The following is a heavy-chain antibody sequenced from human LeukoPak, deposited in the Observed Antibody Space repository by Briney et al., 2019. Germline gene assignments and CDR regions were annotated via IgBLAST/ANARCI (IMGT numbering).Heavy chain of an antibody. CDR3: ARVRSMVRGVTQYYFDY. V-gene: IGHV3-66*01. CDR2: IYSGGST. Sequence: GGSLRLSCAASEFSVGSNYMTWVRQAPGKGLEWVSLIYSGGSTYYADSVKGRFTISRDNSKNTLYLQMNSLRAEDTAVYYCARVRSMVRGVTQYYFDYWGQGTLVTVSS. J-gene: IGHJ4*02. CDR1: EFSVGSNY. D-gene: IGHD3-10*01.